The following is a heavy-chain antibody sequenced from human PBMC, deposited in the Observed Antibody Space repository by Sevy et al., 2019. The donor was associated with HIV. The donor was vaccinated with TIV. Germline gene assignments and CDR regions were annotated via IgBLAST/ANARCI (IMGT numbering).Heavy chain of an antibody. CDR3: AREGLWFGELLSYYYYYMDV. D-gene: IGHD3-10*01. V-gene: IGHV3-48*03. J-gene: IGHJ6*03. CDR1: GFTFSSYE. CDR2: ISSSGSTI. Sequence: GGSLRLSCAASGFTFSSYEMNWVRQAPGKGLEWVSYISSSGSTIYYADSVKGRFTISRDNAKNSLYLQMNSLRAEDTAVYYCAREGLWFGELLSYYYYYMDVWGKRTTVTVSS.